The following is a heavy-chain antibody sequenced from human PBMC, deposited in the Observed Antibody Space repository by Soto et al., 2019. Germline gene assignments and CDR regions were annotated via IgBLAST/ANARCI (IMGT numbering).Heavy chain of an antibody. CDR3: APRSPAFDY. J-gene: IGHJ4*02. CDR1: GYTFTNFG. V-gene: IGHV1-18*01. CDR2: VTTDKGKT. Sequence: QVQLVQSGPEVKKPGASVKVSCKTSGYTFTNFGISWVRQAPGQGLEWMGWVTTDKGKTTYAQKFQGRVTMTTDTATNTAYMELRGLRSDDTAVYYCAPRSPAFDYWGQGTLVTVSS.